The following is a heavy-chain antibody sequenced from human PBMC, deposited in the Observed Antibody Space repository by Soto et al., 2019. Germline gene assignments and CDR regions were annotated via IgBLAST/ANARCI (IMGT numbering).Heavy chain of an antibody. Sequence: QITLKESGPTLVRPTQTLTLTCTFSGFSLTTSGVGVGWIRQPPGKALEWLAVIYWDDDKRYSSSLKGRLTITKDPSKSPVVPTMPTIDPVDTATYHCAHHPYSGLGSCSFEYWGKGTPVTVSS. CDR3: AHHPYSGLGSCSFEY. CDR1: GFSLTTSGVG. J-gene: IGHJ4*02. V-gene: IGHV2-5*02. CDR2: IYWDDDK. D-gene: IGHD3-10*01.